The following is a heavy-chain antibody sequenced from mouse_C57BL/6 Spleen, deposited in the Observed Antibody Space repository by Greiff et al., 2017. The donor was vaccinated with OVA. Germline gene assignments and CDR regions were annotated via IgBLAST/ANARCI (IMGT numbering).Heavy chain of an antibody. CDR2: IRLKSDNYAT. Sequence: EVKLVESGGGLVQPGGSMKLSCVASGFTFSNYWMNWVRQSPEKGLEWVAQIRLKSDNYATHYAESVKGRFTISRDDSKSSVYLQMNNLRAEDTGIYYCTIYGSSYDWGQGTTLTVSS. CDR3: TIYGSSYD. CDR1: GFTFSNYW. D-gene: IGHD1-1*01. V-gene: IGHV6-3*01. J-gene: IGHJ2*01.